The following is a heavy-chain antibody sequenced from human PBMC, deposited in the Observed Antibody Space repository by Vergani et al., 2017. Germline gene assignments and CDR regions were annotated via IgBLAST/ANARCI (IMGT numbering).Heavy chain of an antibody. CDR1: GGSISSSSYY. J-gene: IGHJ5*02. Sequence: LQLQESGPGLVKPSETLSLTCTVSGGSISSSSYYWGWIRQPPGKGLEWVSAISGSGGSTYYADSVKGRFTISRDNSKNTLYLQMNSLRAEDTAVYYCAKDPSRQWLDVSLHWFDPWGQGTLVTVSS. D-gene: IGHD6-19*01. CDR2: ISGSGGST. V-gene: IGHV3-23*01. CDR3: AKDPSRQWLDVSLHWFDP.